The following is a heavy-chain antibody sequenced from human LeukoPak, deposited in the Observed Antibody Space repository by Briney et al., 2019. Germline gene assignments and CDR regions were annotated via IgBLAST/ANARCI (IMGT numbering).Heavy chain of an antibody. CDR2: ISGSGGST. V-gene: IGHV3-23*01. CDR3: AKDRLVPAAPQDV. J-gene: IGHJ6*02. CDR1: GFTFDDYG. D-gene: IGHD2-2*01. Sequence: GGSLRLSCAVSGFTFDDYGMSWVRQAPGKGLEWVSAISGSGGSTYYADSVKGRFTISGDNSKNTLYLQMNSLRAEDTAVYYCAKDRLVPAAPQDVWGQGTTVTVSS.